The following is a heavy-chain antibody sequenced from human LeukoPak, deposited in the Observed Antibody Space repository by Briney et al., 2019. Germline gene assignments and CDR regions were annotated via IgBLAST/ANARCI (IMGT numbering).Heavy chain of an antibody. D-gene: IGHD6-13*01. V-gene: IGHV1-2*02. CDR2: LNPNSGGT. J-gene: IGHJ4*02. CDR3: ARVDANTWYGKIDY. Sequence: GTSVKVSCKASGYTFTAHHIHWVRQAPGQGLEWMGWLNPNSGGTNYAQKFQGRVTMTRDTSISTAYMELNSLRPDDTAVYYCARVDANTWYGKIDYWGQGTLVTVSS. CDR1: GYTFTAHH.